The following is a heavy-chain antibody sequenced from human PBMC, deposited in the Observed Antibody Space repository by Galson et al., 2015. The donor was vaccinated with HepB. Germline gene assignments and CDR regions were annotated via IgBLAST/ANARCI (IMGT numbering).Heavy chain of an antibody. CDR3: ARGGFEWELPDYYYYYGMDV. CDR2: TYYRSKWYN. J-gene: IGHJ6*02. Sequence: CAISGDSVSSNSAAWNWIRQSPSRGLEWLGRTYYRSKWYNDYAVSVKSRITINPDTSKNQFSLQLNSVTPEDTAVYYCARGGFEWELPDYYYYYGMDVWGQGTTVTVSS. D-gene: IGHD1-26*01. V-gene: IGHV6-1*01. CDR1: GDSVSSNSAA.